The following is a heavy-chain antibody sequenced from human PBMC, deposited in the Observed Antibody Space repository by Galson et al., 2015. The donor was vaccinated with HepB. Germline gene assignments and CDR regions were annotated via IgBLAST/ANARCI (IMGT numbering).Heavy chain of an antibody. V-gene: IGHV3-53*01. D-gene: IGHD4-23*01. CDR2: IYSGGST. Sequence: SLRLSCAASGFTVSSNYMSWVRQAPGKGLEWVSVIYSGGSTYYADSVKGRFTISRDNSKNTLYLQMNSLRAEDAAVYYCARERYGGTYNHRDYWYFDLWGRGTLVTVSS. CDR3: ARERYGGTYNHRDYWYFDL. CDR1: GFTVSSNY. J-gene: IGHJ2*01.